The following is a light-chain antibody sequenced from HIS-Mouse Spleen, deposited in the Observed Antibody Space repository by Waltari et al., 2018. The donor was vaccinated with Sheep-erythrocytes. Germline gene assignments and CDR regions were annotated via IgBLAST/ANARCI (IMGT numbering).Light chain of an antibody. CDR3: CSYAGSSTWV. Sequence: QSALTQPASVSGSPGQSITISCTGTSSDVGSYNLVSCYQQHPGKAPKLMIYEGSKRTSAVSNRFSGSKSGNTASLTISGLQAEDEADYYCCSYAGSSTWVFGGGTKLTVL. CDR1: SSDVGSYNL. J-gene: IGLJ3*02. V-gene: IGLV2-23*01. CDR2: EGS.